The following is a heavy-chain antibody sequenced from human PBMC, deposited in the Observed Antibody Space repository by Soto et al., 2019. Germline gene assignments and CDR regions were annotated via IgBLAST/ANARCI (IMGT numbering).Heavy chain of an antibody. CDR2: IGGSGGSI. J-gene: IGHJ4*02. CDR1: GFTFSTFS. CDR3: ARDLAWAFDS. Sequence: VGSLRLSCAASGFTFSTFSMNWVRQAPGKGLEWLSYIGGSGGSISYADSVKGRFTISRDNGKNTLYLQMSSLRDEHTAVYYCARDLAWAFDSWGQGALVTVSS. V-gene: IGHV3-48*02. D-gene: IGHD1-26*01.